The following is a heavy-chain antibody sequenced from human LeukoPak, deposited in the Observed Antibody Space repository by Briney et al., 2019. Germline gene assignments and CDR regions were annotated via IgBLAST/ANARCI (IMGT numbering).Heavy chain of an antibody. J-gene: IGHJ4*02. Sequence: GGSLRLSCATSGFTFSSYTMIWVRQAPGKGLEWVSIIGASGGDIHYADSVKGRFSISRDNPKNTLTLQMNSLRVDDTAVYYCARDPNWGSGYWGQGTLVPVSS. CDR1: GFTFSSYT. V-gene: IGHV3-23*01. CDR3: ARDPNWGSGY. CDR2: IGASGGDI. D-gene: IGHD7-27*01.